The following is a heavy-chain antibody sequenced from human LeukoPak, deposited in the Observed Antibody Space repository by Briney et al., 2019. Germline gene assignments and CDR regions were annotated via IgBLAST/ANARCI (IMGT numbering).Heavy chain of an antibody. CDR2: ISGSGGNT. V-gene: IGHV3-23*01. Sequence: GGSLRLSCAASGFTFSNYAMNWVRQAPGKGLEWVSAISGSGGNTYYSDSVKGRFTISRANSKNTLYLQMNSLRAEDTAIYYCAKGPMGRGFDYWGQGTLVTVSS. D-gene: IGHD3-10*01. CDR3: AKGPMGRGFDY. J-gene: IGHJ4*02. CDR1: GFTFSNYA.